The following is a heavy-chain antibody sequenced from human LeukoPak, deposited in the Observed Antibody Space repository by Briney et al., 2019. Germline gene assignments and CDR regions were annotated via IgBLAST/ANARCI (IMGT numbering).Heavy chain of an antibody. J-gene: IGHJ4*02. CDR1: GFTFSSYS. V-gene: IGHV3-21*04. CDR3: ARGTLKAAATDFDY. D-gene: IGHD6-13*01. Sequence: PGGSLRLSCAASGFTFSSYSMNCVRQAPGKGLEWVSSISSSSSYIYYADSVKGRFTISRDNAKNSLYLQMNSLRAEDTALYYCARGTLKAAATDFDYWGQGTLVTVSS. CDR2: ISSSSSYI.